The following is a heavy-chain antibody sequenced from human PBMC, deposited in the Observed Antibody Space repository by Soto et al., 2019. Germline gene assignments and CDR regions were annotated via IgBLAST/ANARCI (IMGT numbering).Heavy chain of an antibody. V-gene: IGHV3-11*01. CDR1: GFTLSDYY. CDR2: ISSSGNTI. CDR3: AMNRLTTLTNFDY. J-gene: IGHJ4*02. Sequence: LRLSCAASGFTLSDYYMSWIRQAPGKGLEWVSYISSSGNTIYYADSVKGRFTISRDNAKNSLYLQMNSLRAEDTAVYYCAMNRLTTLTNFDYWGQGTLVTVSS. D-gene: IGHD4-17*01.